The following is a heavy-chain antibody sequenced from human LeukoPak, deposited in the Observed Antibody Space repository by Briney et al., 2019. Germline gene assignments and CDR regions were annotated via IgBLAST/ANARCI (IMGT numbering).Heavy chain of an antibody. CDR3: ARQVSDYYYYYIDV. CDR2: IYYSETT. Sequence: KPSETLSLTCTVSGGSISSTGYYWDWIRQSPGKGLEWIGSIYYSETTYYNSSLKSRVTISLDTSKNQFSLRLNSMTAADTAVYYCARQVSDYYYYYIDVWGKGATVTVSS. D-gene: IGHD5/OR15-5a*01. J-gene: IGHJ6*03. CDR1: GGSISSTGYY. V-gene: IGHV4-39*01.